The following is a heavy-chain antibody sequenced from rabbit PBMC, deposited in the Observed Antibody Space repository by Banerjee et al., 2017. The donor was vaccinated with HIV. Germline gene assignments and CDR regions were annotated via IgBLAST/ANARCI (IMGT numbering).Heavy chain of an antibody. CDR3: ARGGVGSTGYTYAFDP. CDR2: IYAGSGST. D-gene: IGHD1-1*01. CDR1: GSDISSYH. Sequence: QEQLKESGGGLVTPGGTLTLTCKASGSDISSYHMSWVRQAPGKGLEWIGTIYAGSGSTDYASWVNGRFTISSNTNQNTVSLQMTSLTAADTASYFCARGGVGSTGYTYAFDPWGQGTLVTVS. V-gene: IGHV1S43*01. J-gene: IGHJ2*01.